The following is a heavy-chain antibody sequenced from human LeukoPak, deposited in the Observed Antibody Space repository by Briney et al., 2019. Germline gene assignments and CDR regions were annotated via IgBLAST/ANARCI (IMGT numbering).Heavy chain of an antibody. Sequence: SGGSLRLSCAASGFTFSSYSMNWVRQAPGKGLEWVSSISSSSNYIYYADSVKGRFTISRDNAKNSLYLQMNSLRVEDTAVYYCSGYYGMDVWGKGTTVTVSS. J-gene: IGHJ6*04. V-gene: IGHV3-21*01. CDR2: ISSSSNYI. CDR3: SGYYGMDV. CDR1: GFTFSSYS.